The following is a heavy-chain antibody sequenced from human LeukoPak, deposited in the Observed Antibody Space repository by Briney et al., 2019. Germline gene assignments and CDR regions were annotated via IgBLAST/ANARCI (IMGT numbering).Heavy chain of an antibody. CDR3: AKDHTPSGSPFDY. D-gene: IGHD1-26*01. V-gene: IGHV3-21*04. Sequence: GGSLRLSCAASGFTVSNNYMTWVRQAPGKGLEWVSSISSSSSYIYYADSVKGRLTISRDNAKNSLYLQMNSLRAEDTAVYYCAKDHTPSGSPFDYWGQGTLVTVSS. CDR2: ISSSSSYI. CDR1: GFTVSNNY. J-gene: IGHJ4*02.